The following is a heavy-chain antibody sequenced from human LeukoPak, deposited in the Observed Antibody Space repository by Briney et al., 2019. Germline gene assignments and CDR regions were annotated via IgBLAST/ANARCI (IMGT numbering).Heavy chain of an antibody. CDR2: IYYSRST. V-gene: IGHV4-59*01. Sequence: SETLSLTCTVSGGSISSYYWSWIRQPPGKGLEWIGYIYYSRSTNYNPSLKSRVTISVDTSKNQFSLKLSSVTAADTAVYYCARDHYYGSGSYDYWGQGTLVTVSS. CDR3: ARDHYYGSGSYDY. D-gene: IGHD3-10*01. CDR1: GGSISSYY. J-gene: IGHJ4*02.